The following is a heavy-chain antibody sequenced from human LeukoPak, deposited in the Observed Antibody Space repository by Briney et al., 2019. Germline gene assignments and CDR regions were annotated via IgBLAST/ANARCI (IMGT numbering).Heavy chain of an antibody. V-gene: IGHV3-9*01. CDR2: ISWNSGSI. D-gene: IGHD3-22*01. Sequence: GGSLRLSCAASGFTFDDYAMHWVRQAPGKGLEWVSGISWNSGSIGYADSVKGRFTISRDNAKNPLYLQMNSLRAEDTALYYCAKDRVYYYDSSGLPDYWGQGTLVTVSS. CDR1: GFTFDDYA. J-gene: IGHJ4*02. CDR3: AKDRVYYYDSSGLPDY.